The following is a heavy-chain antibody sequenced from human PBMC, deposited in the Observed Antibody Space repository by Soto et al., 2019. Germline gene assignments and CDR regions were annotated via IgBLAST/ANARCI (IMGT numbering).Heavy chain of an antibody. J-gene: IGHJ4*02. CDR1: GGSISSSNYY. CDR2: IYYSGNT. CDR3: ARRRSNYYFDY. Sequence: SETLSLTCTVSGGSISSSNYYWGWIRQPPGKGLEWIGTIYYSGNTYYNPSLKSRVTISGDTSKNQFSLKLSSVTAADTAVYYCARRRSNYYFDYWRQGTLVTVSS. D-gene: IGHD4-4*01. V-gene: IGHV4-39*01.